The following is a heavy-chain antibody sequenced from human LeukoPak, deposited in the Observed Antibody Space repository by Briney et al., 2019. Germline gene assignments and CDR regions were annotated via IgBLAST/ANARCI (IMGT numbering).Heavy chain of an antibody. J-gene: IGHJ5*02. CDR3: ARETLLWFGELNWFDP. CDR2: IKQDGSEK. Sequence: GGSLRLSCAASGFTFSSYWMSWVREAPGKGLEWVANIKQDGSEKYYVDSVKGRFTISRDNAKNSLYLQMNSLRAEDTAVYYCARETLLWFGELNWFDPWGQGTLVTVSS. D-gene: IGHD3-10*01. V-gene: IGHV3-7*01. CDR1: GFTFSSYW.